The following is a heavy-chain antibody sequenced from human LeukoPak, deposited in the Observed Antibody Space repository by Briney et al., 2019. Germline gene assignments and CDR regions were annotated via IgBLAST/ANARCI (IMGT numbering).Heavy chain of an antibody. CDR3: ARERVSPHWFDY. CDR2: INAGNGNT. V-gene: IGHV1-18*01. J-gene: IGHJ4*02. Sequence: ASVKVSCKASGYTFTSYGISWVRQAPGQGLEWMGWINAGNGNTRYSQRFQGRVTLTRDTSASTSYMELSSLTSEDTAVYYCARERVSPHWFDYWGQGTLVTVSS. D-gene: IGHD1-1*01. CDR1: GYTFTSYG.